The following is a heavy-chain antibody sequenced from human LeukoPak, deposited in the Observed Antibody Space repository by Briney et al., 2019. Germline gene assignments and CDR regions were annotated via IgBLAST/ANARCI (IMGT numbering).Heavy chain of an antibody. Sequence: GGSLRLSCAASGFTFSSYAMSWVRQAPGKGLEWVSAISGSGGSTYYADSVKGRFTISRDNAKNSLYLQMNSLRGEDTAVYYCSRMITWGGMGVGGGGTTVTLPS. V-gene: IGHV3-23*01. J-gene: IGHJ6*04. CDR2: ISGSGGST. D-gene: IGHD3-16*01. CDR3: SRMITWGGMGV. CDR1: GFTFSSYA.